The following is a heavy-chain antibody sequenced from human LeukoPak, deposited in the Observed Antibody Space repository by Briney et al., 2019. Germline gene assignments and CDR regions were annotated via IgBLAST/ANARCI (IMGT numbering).Heavy chain of an antibody. D-gene: IGHD6-6*01. CDR2: ISGSGGST. V-gene: IGHV3-23*01. CDR3: AKDRWGGSSKGLDY. CDR1: GFTFSSYA. J-gene: IGHJ4*02. Sequence: PGGSLRLSCAASGFTFSSYAMSWVRQAPGKGLEWVSVISGSGGSTYYADSLKGRFTISRDNSKNPLYLQMTSLRADDTAVYYCAKDRWGGSSKGLDYWGQGTLVTVSS.